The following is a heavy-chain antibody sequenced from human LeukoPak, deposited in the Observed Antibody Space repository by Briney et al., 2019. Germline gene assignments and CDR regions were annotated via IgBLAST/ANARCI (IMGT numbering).Heavy chain of an antibody. CDR2: ISTSGSTI. CDR3: AKGWYSSGWYVDY. V-gene: IGHV3-48*03. CDR1: GFTFSSYE. J-gene: IGHJ4*02. Sequence: GGSLRLSCAVSGFTFSSYEMNWVRQAPGKGLEWVSYISTSGSTIHHADSVQGRFTISRDNAKNSLYLQMNSLRAEDTAVYYCAKGWYSSGWYVDYWGQGTLVTVSS. D-gene: IGHD6-19*01.